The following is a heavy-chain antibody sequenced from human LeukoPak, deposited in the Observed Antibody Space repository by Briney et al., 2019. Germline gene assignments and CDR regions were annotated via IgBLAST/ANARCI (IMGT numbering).Heavy chain of an antibody. J-gene: IGHJ4*02. CDR1: GFTFSNYE. V-gene: IGHV3-48*03. D-gene: IGHD3-22*01. Sequence: GGSLRLSCAASGFTFSNYEMNWVRQAPGKGLEWVSYIGSSGTNIYYADSVKGRLTISRDNARNSLYLQMNSLRAEDTAVYYCARDSSGYYSPFDYWGQGTLVTVPS. CDR3: ARDSSGYYSPFDY. CDR2: IGSSGTNI.